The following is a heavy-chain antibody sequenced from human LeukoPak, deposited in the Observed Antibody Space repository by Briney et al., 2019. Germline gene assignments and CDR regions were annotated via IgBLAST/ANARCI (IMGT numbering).Heavy chain of an antibody. V-gene: IGHV3-23*01. D-gene: IGHD2-2*01. Sequence: GGSLRPSCAASGFTFSSYAMSWVRQAPGKGLEWVSAISGSGGSTYYADSVKGRFTISRDNSKNTLYLQMNSLRAEDTAVYYCTSVVVPAEVYYYYGMDVWGKGTTVTVSS. CDR2: ISGSGGST. J-gene: IGHJ6*04. CDR1: GFTFSSYA. CDR3: TSVVVPAEVYYYYGMDV.